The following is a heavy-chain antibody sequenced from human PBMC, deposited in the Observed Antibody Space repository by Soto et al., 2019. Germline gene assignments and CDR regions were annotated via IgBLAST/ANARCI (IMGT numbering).Heavy chain of an antibody. D-gene: IGHD2-21*02. J-gene: IGHJ6*02. CDR1: GYTFTGYY. Sequence: QVQLVQSGSEVKEPGASVKVSCKASGYTFTGYYVLWVRQAPGQGPDCMGWINPYTGGTNYAQKFQGRVTMTRDTSISTAYMELIKLISDDTAVYYCATQFHHCGGDCYRGPYFGMDVWGQGTTVTVSS. CDR3: ATQFHHCGGDCYRGPYFGMDV. V-gene: IGHV1-2*02. CDR2: INPYTGGT.